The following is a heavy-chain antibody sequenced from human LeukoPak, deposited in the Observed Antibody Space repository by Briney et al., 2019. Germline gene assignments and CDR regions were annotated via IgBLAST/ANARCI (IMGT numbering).Heavy chain of an antibody. CDR3: ARVVGATTVC. D-gene: IGHD1-26*01. CDR2: ISSSSSYI. Sequence: GGSLRLSCAASGFTFSSYSMTWVRHAPGKGLEWVSSISSSSSYIYYADPVKGRFTISRDNAKNSLYLQMNSLRAEDTAVYYCARVVGATTVCWGQGTLVTVSS. J-gene: IGHJ4*02. V-gene: IGHV3-21*01. CDR1: GFTFSSYS.